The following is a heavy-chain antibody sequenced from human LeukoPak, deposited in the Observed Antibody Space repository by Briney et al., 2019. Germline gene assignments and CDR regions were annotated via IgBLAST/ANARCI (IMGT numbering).Heavy chain of an antibody. Sequence: GGSLRLSCAASGFTFSTYGMSWVRQAPGKGLEWVSGISAGGDRTYYADSVKGRFTISRDNSKNTLYLQMNSLRAEDTAVYYCAKVPYLGPGLFDRYSGYDFPLDYWGQGTLVTVSS. CDR3: AKVPYLGPGLFDRYSGYDFPLDY. CDR1: GFTFSTYG. D-gene: IGHD5-12*01. J-gene: IGHJ4*02. V-gene: IGHV3-23*01. CDR2: ISAGGDRT.